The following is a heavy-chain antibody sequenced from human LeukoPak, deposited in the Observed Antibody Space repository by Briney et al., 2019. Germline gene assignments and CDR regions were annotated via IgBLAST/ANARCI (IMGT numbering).Heavy chain of an antibody. J-gene: IGHJ4*02. V-gene: IGHV5-10-1*01. Sequence: GESLRISCKGSGYTFTNYWITWVRQMPEKGLEWMGTIDPGDSYINYSPSLEGHVIMSTDKATNTAHLQWSSLKASDTGIYYCARRGIGFGDFYDYWGQGTPVTVSS. CDR3: ARRGIGFGDFYDY. CDR1: GYTFTNYW. D-gene: IGHD3-16*01. CDR2: IDPGDSYI.